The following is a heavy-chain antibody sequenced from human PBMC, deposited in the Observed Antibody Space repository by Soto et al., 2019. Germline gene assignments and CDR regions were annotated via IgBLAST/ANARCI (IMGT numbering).Heavy chain of an antibody. CDR2: IIPIFGTA. CDR1: GGTFSSYA. CDR3: AGSVSYDFWSGPPVGY. J-gene: IGHJ4*02. Sequence: QVQLVQSGAEVKKPGSSVKVSCKASGGTFSSYAISWVRQAPGQGLEWMGGIIPIFGTANYAQKFQGRVTITADESTSTAYMELGSLRSEDTAVYYCAGSVSYDFWSGPPVGYWGQGTLVTVSS. D-gene: IGHD3-3*01. V-gene: IGHV1-69*01.